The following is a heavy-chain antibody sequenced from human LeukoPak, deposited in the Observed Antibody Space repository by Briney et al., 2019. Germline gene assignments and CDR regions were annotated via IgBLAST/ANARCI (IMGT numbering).Heavy chain of an antibody. J-gene: IGHJ3*01. Sequence: PSGTLSLTCAVSGDSISDKYWWRWVRQFPDKGLEWIGEVYRRGGTSYNPSLKSRVTVSIDYSKNQFSLNLRSVTAADTAVYYCGRHANGDSSAAFDLWGQGTMVFVSS. V-gene: IGHV4-4*02. CDR3: GRHANGDSSAAFDL. D-gene: IGHD2-8*01. CDR1: GDSISDKYW. CDR2: VYRRGGT.